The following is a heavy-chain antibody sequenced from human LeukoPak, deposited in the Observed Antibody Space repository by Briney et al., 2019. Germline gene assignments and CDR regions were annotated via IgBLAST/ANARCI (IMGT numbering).Heavy chain of an antibody. Sequence: PGGSLRLSCAASGFTFSSYWMSWVRQAPGKGLEWVANIKQDGSEKYYVDSVKGRFTISRDNAKNSLYLQMNSLRAEDTAVYYCAKEGYCSSTSCYIYWGQGTLVTVSS. V-gene: IGHV3-7*03. CDR2: IKQDGSEK. CDR3: AKEGYCSSTSCYIY. CDR1: GFTFSSYW. D-gene: IGHD2-2*02. J-gene: IGHJ4*02.